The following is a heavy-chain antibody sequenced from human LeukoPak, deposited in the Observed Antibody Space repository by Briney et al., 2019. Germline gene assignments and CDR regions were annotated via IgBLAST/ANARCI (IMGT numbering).Heavy chain of an antibody. CDR3: ARLYRGRIAAAGSVVGSYYYYYYMDV. CDR2: INHSGST. D-gene: IGHD6-13*01. CDR1: GGSVSTGSYY. V-gene: IGHV4-39*07. J-gene: IGHJ6*03. Sequence: PSETLSLTCTVSGGSVSTGSYYWSWIRQPPGKGLEWIGEINHSGSTNYNPSLKSRVTISVDTSKNQFSLKLSSVTAADTAVYYCARLYRGRIAAAGSVVGSYYYYYYMDVWGKGTTVTVSS.